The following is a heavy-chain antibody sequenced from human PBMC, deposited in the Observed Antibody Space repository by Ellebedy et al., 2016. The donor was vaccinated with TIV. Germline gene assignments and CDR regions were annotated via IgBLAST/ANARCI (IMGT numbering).Heavy chain of an antibody. D-gene: IGHD2-15*01. CDR2: MSYDGTDE. CDR3: ATDACSGGACYFFSS. J-gene: IGHJ4*02. CDR1: EFTFRNYP. Sequence: PGGSLRLSCEASEFTFRNYPIHWVRQAPGQGLEWVALMSYDGTDEYYSDSVRGRFSLLRDTSKNTLYLQMNNLAPTDTGVYFCATDACSGGACYFFSSWGQGTLVTVSS. V-gene: IGHV3-30*03.